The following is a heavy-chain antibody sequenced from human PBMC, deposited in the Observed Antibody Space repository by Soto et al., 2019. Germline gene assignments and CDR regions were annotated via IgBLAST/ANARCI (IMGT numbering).Heavy chain of an antibody. CDR1: GFMFSGYP. Sequence: GGSLRLSCAVSGFMFSGYPMSWVRQAPGKGLEWVSTLTSRGDSTDYADFVKGRFTISRDNFKNTLYLQMNSLRAEDTAVYYCAKDRWSGGGTREFDFWGQGTLVTVSS. D-gene: IGHD2-15*01. V-gene: IGHV3-23*01. CDR3: AKDRWSGGGTREFDF. J-gene: IGHJ4*02. CDR2: LTSRGDST.